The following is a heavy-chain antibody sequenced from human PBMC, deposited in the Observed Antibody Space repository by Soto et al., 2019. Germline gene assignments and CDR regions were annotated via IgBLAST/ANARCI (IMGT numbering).Heavy chain of an antibody. J-gene: IGHJ3*02. D-gene: IGHD3-16*02. CDR1: GFTFSSYA. CDR3: AKAEYYDYIWGSYRWGAFDI. V-gene: IGHV3-23*01. Sequence: GGSLRLSCAASGFTFSSYAMSWARQAPGKGLEWVSAISGSGGSTYYADSVKGRFTISRDNSKNTLYLQMNSLRAEDTAVYYCAKAEYYDYIWGSYRWGAFDIWGQGTMVTVSS. CDR2: ISGSGGST.